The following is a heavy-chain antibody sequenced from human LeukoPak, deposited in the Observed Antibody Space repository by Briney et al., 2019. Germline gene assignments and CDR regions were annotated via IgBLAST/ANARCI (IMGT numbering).Heavy chain of an antibody. V-gene: IGHV4-59*01. CDR3: ATRYIVVVVAATAGAFDI. D-gene: IGHD2-15*01. Sequence: PSETLSLTCTVSGGSISSSYWSWIRQPPGKGLEWIGYIYYSGSANYNPSLKSRVTISVDTSKNQVSLKLSSVNAADTAVYYCATRYIVVVVAATAGAFDIWGQGTMVTVSS. CDR1: GGSISSSY. J-gene: IGHJ3*02. CDR2: IYYSGSA.